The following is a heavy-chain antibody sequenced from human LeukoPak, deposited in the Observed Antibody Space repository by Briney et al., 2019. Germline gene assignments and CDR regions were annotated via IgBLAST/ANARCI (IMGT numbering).Heavy chain of an antibody. Sequence: SETLSLTCAVYGGSFSGYYWSWIRQPPGKGLEWIGEINHSGSTNYNPSLKSRVTISVDTSKNQFSLKPSSVTAADTAVYYCAVDYDILTGYYTLDYWGQGTLVTVSS. V-gene: IGHV4-34*01. J-gene: IGHJ4*02. D-gene: IGHD3-9*01. CDR3: AVDYDILTGYYTLDY. CDR1: GGSFSGYY. CDR2: INHSGST.